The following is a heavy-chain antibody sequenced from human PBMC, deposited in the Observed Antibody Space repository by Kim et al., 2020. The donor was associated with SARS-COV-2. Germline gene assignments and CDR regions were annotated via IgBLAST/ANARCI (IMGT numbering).Heavy chain of an antibody. J-gene: IGHJ6*02. D-gene: IGHD3-10*01. CDR3: AKRVFRGPMDV. Sequence: GGSLRLSCAASGFTFGDYVMTWVRQAPGKGLEWVSAISVSGGATYYADSVKGRFTISRYNSKNTLCLQMNSLRAEDTAVYYCAKRVFRGPMDVWGQGTTVTVS. CDR1: GFTFGDYV. V-gene: IGHV3-23*01. CDR2: ISVSGGAT.